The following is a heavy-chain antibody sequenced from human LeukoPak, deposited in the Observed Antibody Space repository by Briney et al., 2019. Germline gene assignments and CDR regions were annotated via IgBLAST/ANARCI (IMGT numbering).Heavy chain of an antibody. CDR3: ASLKYYYDSSGYYYGWFDP. CDR2: IYYSGST. D-gene: IGHD3-22*01. V-gene: IGHV4-31*03. J-gene: IGHJ5*02. Sequence: PSETLSLTCTVSGGSISSGGYYWSWICQHPGKGLEWIGYIYYSGSTYYNPSLKSRVTISVDTSKNQFSLKLSSVTAADTAVYYCASLKYYYDSSGYYYGWFDPWGQGTLVTVSS. CDR1: GGSISSGGYY.